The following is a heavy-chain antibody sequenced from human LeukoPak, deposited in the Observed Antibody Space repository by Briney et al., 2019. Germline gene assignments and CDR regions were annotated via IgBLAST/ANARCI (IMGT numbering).Heavy chain of an antibody. V-gene: IGHV1-69*04. Sequence: SVKVSCKASGGTFSSYAISWVRQAPGQGLEWMGRIIPILGIANYAQKFQGRVTITADKSTSTAYMELSSLRSEDTAVYYCARGMRVGATMEPYFDYWGQGTLVTVSS. J-gene: IGHJ4*02. CDR3: ARGMRVGATMEPYFDY. CDR1: GGTFSSYA. CDR2: IIPILGIA. D-gene: IGHD1-26*01.